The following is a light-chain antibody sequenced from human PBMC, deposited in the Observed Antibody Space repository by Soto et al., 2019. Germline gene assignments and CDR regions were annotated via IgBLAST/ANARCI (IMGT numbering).Light chain of an antibody. V-gene: IGLV2-8*01. CDR1: SSDIGSYNY. Sequence: QSVLTQPPSASGSPGQSVTVSCTGTSSDIGSYNYVSWYQQHPGKAPKLIIYEVTQRPSGVPDRFSGSKSGNTASLTVSGLQAEDEADYYCSSYACSNNLIFGGGTKLTVL. CDR3: SSYACSNNLI. CDR2: EVT. J-gene: IGLJ2*01.